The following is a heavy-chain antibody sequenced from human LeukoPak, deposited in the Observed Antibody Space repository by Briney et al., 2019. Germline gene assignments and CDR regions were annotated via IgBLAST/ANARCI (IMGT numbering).Heavy chain of an antibody. Sequence: GASVKVSCKASGYTFTGYYMHWVRPAPGQGLEWMGWINPNSGGTNYAQKFQGRVAMTRDTSISTVYMELSRLKSDDTAVYYCARDPAATGSTAEDYWGQGTLVTVSS. V-gene: IGHV1-2*02. CDR3: ARDPAATGSTAEDY. J-gene: IGHJ4*02. D-gene: IGHD6-13*01. CDR2: INPNSGGT. CDR1: GYTFTGYY.